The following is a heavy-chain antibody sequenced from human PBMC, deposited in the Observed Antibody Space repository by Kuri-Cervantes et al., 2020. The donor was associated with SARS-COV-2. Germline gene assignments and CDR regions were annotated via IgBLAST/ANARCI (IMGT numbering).Heavy chain of an antibody. J-gene: IGHJ4*02. CDR3: ARDWEDYFDY. V-gene: IGHV1-69*13. CDR2: IIPIFGTA. D-gene: IGHD1-26*01. CDR1: GCTFTSYG. Sequence: SVKVSCKASGCTFTSYGISWVRQAPGQGLEWMGGIIPIFGTANYAQKFQGRVTITADESTSTAYMELSSLRSEDTAVYYCARDWEDYFDYWGQGTLVTVSS.